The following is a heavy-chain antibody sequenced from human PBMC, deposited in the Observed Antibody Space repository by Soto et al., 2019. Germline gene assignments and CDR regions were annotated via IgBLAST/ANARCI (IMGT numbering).Heavy chain of an antibody. CDR2: ISYDGSNK. D-gene: IGHD6-19*01. J-gene: IGHJ6*02. Sequence: GGSLRLSCAASGFTFSSYGMHWVRQAPGKGLEWVAVISYDGSNKYYADSVKGRFTISRDNSKNTLYLQMNSLRAEDTAVYYWWGCGVAVDGRGSSCYYSGMDVWGQGTTVTVSS. V-gene: IGHV3-30*03. CDR1: GFTFSSYG. CDR3: WGCGVAVDGRGSSCYYSGMDV.